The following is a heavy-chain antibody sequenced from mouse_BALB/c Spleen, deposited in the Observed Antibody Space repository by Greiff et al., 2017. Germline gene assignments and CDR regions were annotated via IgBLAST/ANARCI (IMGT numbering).Heavy chain of an antibody. D-gene: IGHD4-1*02. Sequence: EVQRVESGGGSVQPGGSRKLSCAASGFTFSSFGVHWVRQAPEKGLEWVAYISSGSSTIYYADTVKGRFTISRDNPKNTLFLQMTSLRSEDTAMYYCARSNWDEGAWFAYWGQGTLVTVSA. CDR2: ISSGSSTI. V-gene: IGHV5-17*02. J-gene: IGHJ3*01. CDR3: ARSNWDEGAWFAY. CDR1: GFTFSSFG.